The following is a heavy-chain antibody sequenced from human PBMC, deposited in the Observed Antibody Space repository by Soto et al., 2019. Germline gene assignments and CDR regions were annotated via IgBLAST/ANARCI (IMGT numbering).Heavy chain of an antibody. Sequence: VGSLRLSCAASGFTFSSYSMNWVRQAPGKGLEWVSSISSSSSYIYYADSVKGRFTISRDNAKNSLYLQMNSLRAEDMAVYYCARVSGSSGYYYIHDAFDIWGQGTMVTVSS. V-gene: IGHV3-21*01. CDR3: ARVSGSSGYYYIHDAFDI. D-gene: IGHD3-22*01. J-gene: IGHJ3*02. CDR2: ISSSSSYI. CDR1: GFTFSSYS.